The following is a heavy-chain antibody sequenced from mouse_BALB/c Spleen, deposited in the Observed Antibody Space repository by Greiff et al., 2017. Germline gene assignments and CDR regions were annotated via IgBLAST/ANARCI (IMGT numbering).Heavy chain of an antibody. Sequence: QVQLQQSGAELMKPGASVKISCKATGYTFSSYWIEWVKQRPGHGLEWIGEILPGSGSTNYNEKFKGKATFTADTSSNTAYMQLSSLTSEDSAVYYCARPNWVYYFDYWGQGTTLTVSS. CDR3: ARPNWVYYFDY. D-gene: IGHD4-1*02. J-gene: IGHJ2*01. V-gene: IGHV1-9*01. CDR1: GYTFSSYW. CDR2: ILPGSGST.